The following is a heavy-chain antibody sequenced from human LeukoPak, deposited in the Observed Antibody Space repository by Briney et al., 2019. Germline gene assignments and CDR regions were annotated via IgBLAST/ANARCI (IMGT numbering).Heavy chain of an antibody. J-gene: IGHJ4*02. D-gene: IGHD3-22*01. Sequence: SETLSLTCAVSGYSISSGYYWGRIRQPPGKGLEWIGSIYHSGSTYYNPSLKSRVTISVDTSKNQFSLKLSSVTAADTAVYYCARHLPYYYDSSGYSPYYFDYWGQGTLVTVSS. CDR1: GYSISSGYY. CDR2: IYHSGST. V-gene: IGHV4-38-2*01. CDR3: ARHLPYYYDSSGYSPYYFDY.